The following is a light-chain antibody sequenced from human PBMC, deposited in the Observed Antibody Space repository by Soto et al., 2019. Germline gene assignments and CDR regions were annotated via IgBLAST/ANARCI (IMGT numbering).Light chain of an antibody. CDR3: QQSGNSPPWT. Sequence: EIVLTQSPGTLSLSPGEIATLSFRASQTLSSTFLAWYQQRRGQAPRLLIYGASSRATDIPHRFSGSGSGTDFTLTISSLEPEDSAVYYCQQSGNSPPWTFGQGTKVDIK. J-gene: IGKJ1*01. CDR2: GAS. V-gene: IGKV3-20*01. CDR1: QTLSSTF.